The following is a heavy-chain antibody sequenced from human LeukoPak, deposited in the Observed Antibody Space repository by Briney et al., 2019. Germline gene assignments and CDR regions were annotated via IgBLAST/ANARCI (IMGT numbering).Heavy chain of an antibody. CDR2: ISGSGGST. V-gene: IGHV3-23*01. CDR1: GFTFSSYA. D-gene: IGHD3-16*01. CDR3: AKEVARVMITFGGVYFDY. Sequence: PGGSLRLSCAASGFTFSSYAMSWVRQAPGKGLEWVSAISGSGGSTYYADSVKGRFTISRDNSKNTLYLQMNSLRAEDTAVYYCAKEVARVMITFGGVYFDYWGQGTLVTVSS. J-gene: IGHJ4*02.